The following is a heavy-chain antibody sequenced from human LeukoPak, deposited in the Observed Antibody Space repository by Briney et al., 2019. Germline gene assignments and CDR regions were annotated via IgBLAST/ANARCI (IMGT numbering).Heavy chain of an antibody. CDR2: IKQDGIEK. CDR3: AKVRPAGIPRYCSSTSCFHGFDY. Sequence: GGSLRLSCAVSGFTFSNYWMNWVRLAPGKGLEWVANIKQDGIEKYYVDSVKGRFTISRDNAKNSLYLQMNSLRAEDTAVYYCAKVRPAGIPRYCSSTSCFHGFDYWGQGTLVTVSS. D-gene: IGHD2-2*01. J-gene: IGHJ4*02. CDR1: GFTFSNYW. V-gene: IGHV3-7*01.